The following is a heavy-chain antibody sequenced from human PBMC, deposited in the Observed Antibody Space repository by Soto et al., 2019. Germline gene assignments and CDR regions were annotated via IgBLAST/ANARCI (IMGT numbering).Heavy chain of an antibody. CDR3: ARDLRGWAVAGNNWFDP. CDR1: GYTFTSYG. Sequence: ASVKVSCKASGYTFTSYGISWVRQAPGQGLEWMGWISAYNGNTNYAQKLQGRVTMTTDTSTSTAYMELRSLRSDDTAVYYCARDLRGWAVAGNNWFDPWGQGTLVTVSS. J-gene: IGHJ5*02. V-gene: IGHV1-18*04. D-gene: IGHD6-19*01. CDR2: ISAYNGNT.